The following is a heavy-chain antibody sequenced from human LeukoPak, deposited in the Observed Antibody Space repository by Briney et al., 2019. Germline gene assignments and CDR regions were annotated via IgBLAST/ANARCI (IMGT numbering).Heavy chain of an antibody. CDR2: IYYSGST. CDR1: VGSISSSSYY. Sequence: SETLALTCTVSVGSISSSSYYWGWIRQPPGKGLEWIGSIYYSGSTYYNPSLKSRVTISVDTSKNQFSLKLSSVTAADTAVYYCASLITGTTHFDYWGQGTLVTVSS. CDR3: ASLITGTTHFDY. J-gene: IGHJ4*02. D-gene: IGHD1-20*01. V-gene: IGHV4-39*07.